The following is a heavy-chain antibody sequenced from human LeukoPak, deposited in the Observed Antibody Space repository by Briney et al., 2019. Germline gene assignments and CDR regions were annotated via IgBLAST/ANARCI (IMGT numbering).Heavy chain of an antibody. CDR3: AKASGYSYGYYFDY. CDR1: GFTFSSYA. J-gene: IGHJ4*02. Sequence: PGGSLRLSCAAPGFTFSSYAMSWVRQAPGKGLEWVSGNSGSGGSTNYADSVKGRFTISRDNSKNTLYLQMNSLRVEDTAVYYCAKASGYSYGYYFDYWGQGTLVTVSS. D-gene: IGHD5-18*01. CDR2: NSGSGGST. V-gene: IGHV3-23*01.